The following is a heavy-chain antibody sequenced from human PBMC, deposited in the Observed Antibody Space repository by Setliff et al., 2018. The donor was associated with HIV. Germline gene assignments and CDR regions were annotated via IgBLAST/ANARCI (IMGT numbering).Heavy chain of an antibody. V-gene: IGHV1-8*02. D-gene: IGHD3-9*01. CDR3: VSGCLIGGSGPCRNFEF. CDR1: RYTFSNCD. J-gene: IGHJ4*02. CDR2: MNLSSDHR. Sequence: AAVKVSCKASRYTFSNCDVNWVRQATGQGLEWMAWMNLSSDHRGYAQKFQGRLTMTKDTSKSTVYMELSSLNYDDTAVYYCVSGCLIGGSGPCRNFEFWGQGTLVTVSS.